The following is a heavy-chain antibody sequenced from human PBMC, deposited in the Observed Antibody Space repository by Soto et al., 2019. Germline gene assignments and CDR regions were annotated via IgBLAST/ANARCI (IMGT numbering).Heavy chain of an antibody. J-gene: IGHJ3*02. Sequence: GGSLRLSCAASGFTFSSYAMSWVRQAPGKGLEWVSAISGSGGSTYYADSVKGRFTISRGNSKNTLYLQMNSLRAEDTAVYYCAKDGEDIVVVVAATGSGGFDIWGQGTMVTVSS. CDR2: ISGSGGST. D-gene: IGHD2-15*01. CDR3: AKDGEDIVVVVAATGSGGFDI. V-gene: IGHV3-23*01. CDR1: GFTFSSYA.